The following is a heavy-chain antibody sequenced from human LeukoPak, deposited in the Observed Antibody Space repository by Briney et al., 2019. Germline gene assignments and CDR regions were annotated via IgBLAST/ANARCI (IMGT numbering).Heavy chain of an antibody. CDR2: IYSGGST. D-gene: IGHD5-18*01. J-gene: IGHJ5*02. CDR1: GFTFSSYA. V-gene: IGHV3-53*01. Sequence: GGSLRLSCAASGFTFSSYAMSWVRQAPGKGLEWVSVIYSGGSTYYADSVKGRFTISRDNSKNTLYLQMNSLRAEDTAVYYCARDSTAMAPTWGQGTLVTVSS. CDR3: ARDSTAMAPT.